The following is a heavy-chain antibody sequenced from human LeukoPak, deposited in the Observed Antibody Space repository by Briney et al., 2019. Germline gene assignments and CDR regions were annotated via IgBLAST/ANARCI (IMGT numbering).Heavy chain of an antibody. CDR3: ARQAYNWNYFDF. Sequence: SETLSLTCTVSGGSISSSSYYWGWIRQPPGKGLEWIGSIYYSGSTYYNPSLKSRVTISVDTSKNQFSLKLSSVTAADTTVYYCARQAYNWNYFDFWGQGTLVTVSS. J-gene: IGHJ4*02. V-gene: IGHV4-39*01. CDR1: GGSISSSSYY. D-gene: IGHD1-20*01. CDR2: IYYSGST.